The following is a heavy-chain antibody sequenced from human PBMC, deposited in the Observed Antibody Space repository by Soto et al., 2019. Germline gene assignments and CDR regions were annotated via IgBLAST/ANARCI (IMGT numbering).Heavy chain of an antibody. D-gene: IGHD3-10*01. Sequence: GNPDIRSAVYGGSISSSNWWSGVRQPPGKGLEWIGEIYHSGSTNYNPSLKSRVTISVDTSKNQFSLKLSSVTAADTAVYYCARVGHVSGSSYMYPSTAHGFDPCGQGTLV. CDR1: GGSISSSNW. CDR3: ARVGHVSGSSYMYPSTAHGFDP. CDR2: IYHSGST. J-gene: IGHJ5*02. V-gene: IGHV4-4*02.